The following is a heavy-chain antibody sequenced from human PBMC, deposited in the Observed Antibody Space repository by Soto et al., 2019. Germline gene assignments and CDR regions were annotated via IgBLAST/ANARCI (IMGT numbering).Heavy chain of an antibody. Sequence: EVQLVESGGDLVQPGGSLRLSCAASGFPFSLYLMSWVRQAPGKGLEWVATIGPDGSAKYYMSSVKGRFTISRDNAKSSLYLQIDSLRVEDTAMYYCSRDICGRTTVCVNWGQGTQVIVSS. CDR1: GFPFSLYL. J-gene: IGHJ4*02. V-gene: IGHV3-7*01. D-gene: IGHD1-1*01. CDR3: SRDICGRTTVCVN. CDR2: IGPDGSAK.